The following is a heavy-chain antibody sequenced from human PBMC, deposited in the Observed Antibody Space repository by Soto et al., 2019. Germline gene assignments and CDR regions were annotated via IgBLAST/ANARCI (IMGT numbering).Heavy chain of an antibody. J-gene: IGHJ4*02. CDR1: GYTFTSYG. CDR2: ISAYNGNT. D-gene: IGHD6-6*01. Sequence: QVQLVQSGAEVKKPGASVKVSCKASGYTFTSYGISWVRQAPGQGLEWMGWISAYNGNTNYAQKLQGRVTMTTNTSTSTAYMELRSLRSDDTAVYYCARAAAAARPRLPPEFDYWGQGTLVTVSS. V-gene: IGHV1-18*01. CDR3: ARAAAAARPRLPPEFDY.